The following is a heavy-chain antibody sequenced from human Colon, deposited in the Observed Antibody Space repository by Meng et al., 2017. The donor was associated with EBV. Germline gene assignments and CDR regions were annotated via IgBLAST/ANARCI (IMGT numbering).Heavy chain of an antibody. CDR3: ARDGPLL. V-gene: IGHV4-39*07. CDR1: GDSMSGSGHS. Sequence: QPRRRGRGPGLWRHVATMSPACSVSGDSMSGSGHSWGWVRQRTGKGLECIGNIYYTGSTYDNPSLKSRVTISVATSKNQFSLKVTFMTAADTAVYYCARDGPLLWGQGTLVTVSS. CDR2: IYYTGST. J-gene: IGHJ4*02.